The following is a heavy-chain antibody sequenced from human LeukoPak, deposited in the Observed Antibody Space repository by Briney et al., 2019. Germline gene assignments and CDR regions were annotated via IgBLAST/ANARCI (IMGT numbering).Heavy chain of an antibody. J-gene: IGHJ4*02. V-gene: IGHV3-11*01. Sequence: RSGGSLRLSCAASGFTFSDYYMSWIRQAPGKGLEWVSYISSSGSTIYYADSVKGRFTISRDNAKNSLYLQMNSLRAEDTAVYYCAKDLRYYDSSGYLTNSDYWGQGTLVTVSS. D-gene: IGHD3-22*01. CDR1: GFTFSDYY. CDR3: AKDLRYYDSSGYLTNSDY. CDR2: ISSSGSTI.